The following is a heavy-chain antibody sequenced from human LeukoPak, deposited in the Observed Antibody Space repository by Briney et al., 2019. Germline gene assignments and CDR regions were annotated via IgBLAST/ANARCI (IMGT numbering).Heavy chain of an antibody. D-gene: IGHD3-3*01. CDR1: GFTFSSYS. V-gene: IGHV3-48*02. J-gene: IGHJ4*02. Sequence: GGSLRLSCAASGFTFSSYSMNWVRQAPGKGLEWVSYISSSSSTICYADSVKGRFTISRDNAKNSLYLQMNSLRDEDTAVYYCARAGYDFWSGYSDYWGQGTLVTVSS. CDR2: ISSSSSTI. CDR3: ARAGYDFWSGYSDY.